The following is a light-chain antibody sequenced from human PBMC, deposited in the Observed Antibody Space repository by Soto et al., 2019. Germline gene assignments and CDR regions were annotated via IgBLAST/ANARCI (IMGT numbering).Light chain of an antibody. Sequence: IVLIQSPATLSVSPGERSTLSCRASQSVSSNLAWYQQKPGQAPRLLIHDASTRATGIPARLSGSGSGTEFILTISSLQSEDFAVYYCQQYNNWPRWTFGQGTKVDIK. V-gene: IGKV3-15*01. CDR3: QQYNNWPRWT. CDR1: QSVSSN. J-gene: IGKJ1*01. CDR2: DAS.